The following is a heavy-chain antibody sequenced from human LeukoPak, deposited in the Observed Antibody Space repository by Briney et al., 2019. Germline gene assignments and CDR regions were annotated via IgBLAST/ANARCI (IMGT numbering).Heavy chain of an antibody. V-gene: IGHV1-46*01. CDR2: INPSGGST. CDR1: GYTFTSYY. Sequence: ASVKVSCKASGYTFTSYYMHWVRQAPGQGLEWMGIINPSGGSTSYAQKFLGRVTMTRDTSTSTVYMELSSLRSEDTAVYYCARERCSSTSCYLGYYYYYGMDVWGQGTTVTVSS. D-gene: IGHD2-2*01. CDR3: ARERCSSTSCYLGYYYYYGMDV. J-gene: IGHJ6*02.